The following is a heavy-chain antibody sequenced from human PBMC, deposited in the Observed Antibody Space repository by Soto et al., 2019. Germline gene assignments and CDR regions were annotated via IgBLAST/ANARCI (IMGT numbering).Heavy chain of an antibody. V-gene: IGHV3-30*18. CDR2: ISYDGSNK. CDR3: AKDLSLEAVYAIFYYYGMDV. J-gene: IGHJ6*02. CDR1: GFTFSSYG. D-gene: IGHD2-8*01. Sequence: QVQLVESGGGVVQPGRSLRLSCAASGFTFSSYGMHWVRQAPGKGLEWVAVISYDGSNKYYADYVKGRFTISRDNSKNTLYLLMNSLRAEDTAVYYCAKDLSLEAVYAIFYYYGMDVWGQGTTVTFSS.